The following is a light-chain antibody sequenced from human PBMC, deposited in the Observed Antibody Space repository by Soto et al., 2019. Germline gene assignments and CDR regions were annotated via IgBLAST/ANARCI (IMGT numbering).Light chain of an antibody. V-gene: IGKV3-20*01. CDR1: QTINNNY. Sequence: EIVLIQSPGTLSLSPGERATLFCRASQTINNNYLAWYQQKDGQAPRLIIYDASNRATGIPDRFSGSGSGTDFALTISRLQPEDFAVYYCQQYGSSVYTFGQGTKLQIK. J-gene: IGKJ2*01. CDR2: DAS. CDR3: QQYGSSVYT.